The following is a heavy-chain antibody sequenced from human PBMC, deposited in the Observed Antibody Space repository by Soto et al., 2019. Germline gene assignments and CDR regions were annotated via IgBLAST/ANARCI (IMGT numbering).Heavy chain of an antibody. J-gene: IGHJ2*01. D-gene: IGHD2-15*01. CDR3: AARYCSGGSCYRFWYFDL. CDR2: IYYSGST. Sequence: QVQLQESGPGLVKPSQTLSLSCTVSGGSISRGGYYWSWIRQHPGKGLEGIGYIYYSGSTYYNPSLKSRVTISVDTSKNQFSLNLTSVTAADTAVYYCAARYCSGGSCYRFWYFDLWGRGTLVTVSS. CDR1: GGSISRGGYY. V-gene: IGHV4-31*03.